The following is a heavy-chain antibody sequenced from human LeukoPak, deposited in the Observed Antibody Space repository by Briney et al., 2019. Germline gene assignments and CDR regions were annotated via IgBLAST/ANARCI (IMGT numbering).Heavy chain of an antibody. CDR3: ARTRLERLYYYGMDV. V-gene: IGHV1-3*01. CDR2: INAGNGNT. CDR1: GYTFTSYA. J-gene: IGHJ6*04. D-gene: IGHD1-1*01. Sequence: ASVKVSCKASGYTFTSYAMHWVRQAPGQRLEWMGWINAGNGNTKYSQKFQGRVTITRDTSASTAYMELSSLRSEDTAVYYCARTRLERLYYYGMDVWGKGTTVTVSS.